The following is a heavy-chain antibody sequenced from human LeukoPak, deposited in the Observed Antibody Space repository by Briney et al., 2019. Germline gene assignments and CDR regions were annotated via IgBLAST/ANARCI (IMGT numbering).Heavy chain of an antibody. D-gene: IGHD3-22*01. J-gene: IGHJ4*02. CDR1: GGSISSYY. Sequence: SETLSLTCTVSGGSISSYYWSWIRQPAGKGLEWIGRIYISGSINYNPSLKSRVTMSVDTSKNQFSLKLSSVTAADTAVYYCARGVVDITRDSSYYFDYWGQGTLVTVSS. CDR2: IYISGSI. CDR3: ARGVVDITRDSSYYFDY. V-gene: IGHV4-4*07.